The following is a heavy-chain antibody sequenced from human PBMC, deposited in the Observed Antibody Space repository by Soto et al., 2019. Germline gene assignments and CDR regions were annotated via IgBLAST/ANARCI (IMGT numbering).Heavy chain of an antibody. CDR2: ISYDGSNK. J-gene: IGHJ6*02. V-gene: IGHV3-30*18. D-gene: IGHD2-15*01. CDR3: TKARCSGGSCQKNYYYYYGMDV. CDR1: GFTFSSYG. Sequence: QVQLVESGGGVVQPGRSLRLSCAASGFTFSSYGMHWVRQAPGKGLEWVAVISYDGSNKYYADSVKGRFTISRDNSKNTLYLQMNSMRAEDTAVYYCTKARCSGGSCQKNYYYYYGMDVWGQGTTVTVSS.